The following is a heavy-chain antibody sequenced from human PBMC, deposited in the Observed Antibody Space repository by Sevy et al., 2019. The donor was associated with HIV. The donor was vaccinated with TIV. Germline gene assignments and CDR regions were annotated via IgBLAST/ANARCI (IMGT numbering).Heavy chain of an antibody. J-gene: IGHJ4*02. CDR3: ARGRGDPRADCFDY. D-gene: IGHD2-21*02. V-gene: IGHV3-21*01. Sequence: GGSLRLSCIASGFTFSRSSMNWVRQAPGKGLEWVSSISSSSNYIYYADSMKGRFTISRDNAKNSLYLQMNSLRAEDTAVYYCARGRGDPRADCFDYWGQGTLVTVSS. CDR2: ISSSSNYI. CDR1: GFTFSRSS.